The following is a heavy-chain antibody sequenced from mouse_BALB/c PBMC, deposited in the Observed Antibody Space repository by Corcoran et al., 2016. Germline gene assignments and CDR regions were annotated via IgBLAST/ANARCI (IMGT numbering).Heavy chain of an antibody. J-gene: IGHJ4*01. Sequence: DVQLQESGPGLVKPSQSLSLTCSVTGYSITSGYYWNWIRQFPGNKLEWMGYISYDGSNNYNPSLKNRISTTRDTAKNQFFLKLNSVTTEDTATYYCARDRPNSLLRLRAMDYWGQGTSVTVSS. D-gene: IGHD1-2*01. CDR3: ARDRPNSLLRLRAMDY. CDR2: ISYDGSN. CDR1: GYSITSGYY. V-gene: IGHV3-6*02.